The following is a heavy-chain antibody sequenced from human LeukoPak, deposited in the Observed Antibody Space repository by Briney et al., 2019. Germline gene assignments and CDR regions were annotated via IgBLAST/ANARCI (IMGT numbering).Heavy chain of an antibody. Sequence: SVKVSCKASGGTFSSYAISWVRQAPVQGLEWMGRIIPIFGTANYAQKFQGRVTITTDESTSTAYMGLSSLRSEDTAVYYCARDSEIFGVVTPTFDYWGQGTLVTVSS. CDR2: IIPIFGTA. D-gene: IGHD3-3*01. J-gene: IGHJ4*02. CDR1: GGTFSSYA. V-gene: IGHV1-69*05. CDR3: ARDSEIFGVVTPTFDY.